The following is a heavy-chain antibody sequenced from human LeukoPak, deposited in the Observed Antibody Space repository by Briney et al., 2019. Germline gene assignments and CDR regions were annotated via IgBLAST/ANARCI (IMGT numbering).Heavy chain of an antibody. V-gene: IGHV4-61*02. Sequence: SETLSLTCTASNGSTKNDSYYWSWIRQPAGKGLEWIGRIQPSGNTMYNPSLESRVTISIGTSKKEFSLSLSSVTAADTAVYYCASHYSEWGIDAFDIWGQGTVVTVPS. D-gene: IGHD3-10*01. J-gene: IGHJ3*02. CDR1: NGSTKNDSYY. CDR2: IQPSGNT. CDR3: ASHYSEWGIDAFDI.